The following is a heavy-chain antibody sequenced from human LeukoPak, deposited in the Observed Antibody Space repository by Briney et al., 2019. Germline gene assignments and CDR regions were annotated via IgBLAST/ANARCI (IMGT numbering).Heavy chain of an antibody. Sequence: ASVKVSCKASGGTFSGYAISWVRQAPGQGLEWMGGIIPIFGTATYAQKFQGRVTITADESTSTAYMELSSLRSEDTAVYYCARGTRYYDSRHLGYWGQGTLVTVSS. V-gene: IGHV1-69*13. CDR2: IIPIFGTA. CDR3: ARGTRYYDSRHLGY. D-gene: IGHD3-22*01. CDR1: GGTFSGYA. J-gene: IGHJ4*02.